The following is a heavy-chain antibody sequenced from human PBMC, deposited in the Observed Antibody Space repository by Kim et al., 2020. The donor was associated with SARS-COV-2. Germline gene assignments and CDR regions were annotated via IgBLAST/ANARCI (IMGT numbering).Heavy chain of an antibody. CDR3: AREGYSYGYPNNWFDP. V-gene: IGHV1-2*02. D-gene: IGHD5-18*01. Sequence: ASVKVSCKASGYTFTGYYMHWVRQAPGQGLEWMGWINPNSGGTNYAQKFQGRVTMTRDTSISTAYMELSRLRSDDTAVYYCAREGYSYGYPNNWFDPWGQGTLVTVSS. CDR1: GYTFTGYY. J-gene: IGHJ5*02. CDR2: INPNSGGT.